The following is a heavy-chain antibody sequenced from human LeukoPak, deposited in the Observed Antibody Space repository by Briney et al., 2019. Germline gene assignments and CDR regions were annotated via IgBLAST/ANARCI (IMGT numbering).Heavy chain of an antibody. Sequence: SETLSLTCAVYGGSFSGYYWSWIRQPPGEGLEWIGEINHSGSTNYNPSLKSRVTISVDTSKNQFSLKLSSVTAADTAVYYCARGRPRYDFWSGYYHYFDYWGQGTLVTVSS. D-gene: IGHD3-3*01. CDR1: GGSFSGYY. CDR3: ARGRPRYDFWSGYYHYFDY. J-gene: IGHJ4*02. CDR2: INHSGST. V-gene: IGHV4-34*01.